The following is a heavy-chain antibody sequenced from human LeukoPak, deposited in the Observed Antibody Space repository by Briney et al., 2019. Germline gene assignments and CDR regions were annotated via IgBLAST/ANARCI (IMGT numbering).Heavy chain of an antibody. V-gene: IGHV1-18*01. CDR1: GYTFTNYG. Sequence: ASVKVSCKASGYTFTNYGISWVRQAPGQGLEWMGWISAYNGNTNYAQKLQGRVTMTTDTSTSTAYMELRSLRSDDTAVYYCARDGSTYYDFWSGYYYRYYYMDVWGKGTTVTVSS. J-gene: IGHJ6*03. CDR3: ARDGSTYYDFWSGYYYRYYYMDV. D-gene: IGHD3-3*01. CDR2: ISAYNGNT.